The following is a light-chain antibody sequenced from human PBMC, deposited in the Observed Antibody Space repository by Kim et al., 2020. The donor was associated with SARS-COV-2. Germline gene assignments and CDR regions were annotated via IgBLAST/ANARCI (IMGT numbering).Light chain of an antibody. J-gene: IGKJ5*01. Sequence: DIVMTQSPLSLPVTPGEPASISCRSSQSLLHSNGYNYLDWYQQKPGQSPQLLIYLGSNRASGVPDRFSGSGSGTDFTLKISRVEAEDVGVYYCKQDQQSPTFGQGTRLEIK. CDR3: KQDQQSPT. CDR2: LGS. CDR1: QSLLHSNGYNY. V-gene: IGKV2-28*01.